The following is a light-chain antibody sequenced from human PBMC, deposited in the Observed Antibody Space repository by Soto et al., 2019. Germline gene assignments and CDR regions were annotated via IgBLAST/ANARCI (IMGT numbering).Light chain of an antibody. CDR2: EVT. CDR3: RSYTNIIKRACV. Sequence: QSALTQPASVSGSPGQSITISCTGTSGDIGSYNRVSWYQQHPGKAPKLIIYEVTDRPSGVSNRFSGSKSGNTASLTISGLQAEDEAEYYCRSYTNIIKRACVFGTGTKLTVL. V-gene: IGLV2-14*01. J-gene: IGLJ1*01. CDR1: SGDIGSYNR.